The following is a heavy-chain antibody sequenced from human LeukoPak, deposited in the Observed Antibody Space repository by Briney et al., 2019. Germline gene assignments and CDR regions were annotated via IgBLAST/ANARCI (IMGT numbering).Heavy chain of an antibody. Sequence: QPGGSLRLSCAASGSTFSNYAMSCVRQAPGKGLEWVSAISGSGGSTYYADSVKGRFTISRDNSKNTLYLQMNSLRAEDTAVYYCAKDGEYCSSTSCSLDYWGQGTLVTVSS. CDR1: GSTFSNYA. CDR2: ISGSGGST. J-gene: IGHJ4*02. D-gene: IGHD2-2*01. CDR3: AKDGEYCSSTSCSLDY. V-gene: IGHV3-23*01.